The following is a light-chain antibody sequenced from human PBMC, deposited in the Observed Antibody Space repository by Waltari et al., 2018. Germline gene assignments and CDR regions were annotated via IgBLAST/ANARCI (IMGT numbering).Light chain of an antibody. J-gene: IGLJ7*01. V-gene: IGLV1-51*02. CDR2: ENT. Sequence: QSVLPQPPSVSPAPGQSVPIAGSGVSSNIGNNYVSLYRQFPGTAPKLLIYENTERPSGIPGRFSGSKSGTSATPDITGLQAGDEADYYCGTWDSSLSGAVFGGGTHLTVL. CDR3: GTWDSSLSGAV. CDR1: SSNIGNNY.